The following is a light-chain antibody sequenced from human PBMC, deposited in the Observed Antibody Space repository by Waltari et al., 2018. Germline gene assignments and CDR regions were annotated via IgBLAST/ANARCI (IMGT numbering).Light chain of an antibody. J-gene: IGKJ1*01. CDR2: GAS. CDR3: QQYFHLST. CDR1: QSISSS. Sequence: DIQVTQSPSTLSASVGDRVSITCRARQSISSSLAWFQQKPGKGPKLLIYGASTLESWVPSRFSGNGSGTEFTLTISSLQPDDFATYYCQQYFHLSTFGQGTKVEIK. V-gene: IGKV1-5*03.